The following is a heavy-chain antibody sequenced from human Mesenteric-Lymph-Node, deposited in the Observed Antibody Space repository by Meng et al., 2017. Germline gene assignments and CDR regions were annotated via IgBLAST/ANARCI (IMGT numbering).Heavy chain of an antibody. CDR2: MSPNTGNT. V-gene: IGHV1-8*02. Sequence: ASVKVSCKASGYTFTDYHIHWVRQATGQGLEWMGWMSPNTGNTGYAQKFQGRVTMTSDTSMSTAYMELSALSSEDTAVYYCARDPEFAYWGQGTLVTVSS. CDR1: GYTFTDYH. J-gene: IGHJ4*02. CDR3: ARDPEFAY. D-gene: IGHD3-10*01.